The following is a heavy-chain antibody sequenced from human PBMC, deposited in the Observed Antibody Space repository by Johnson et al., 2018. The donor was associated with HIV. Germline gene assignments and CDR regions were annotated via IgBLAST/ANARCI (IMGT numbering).Heavy chain of an antibody. CDR3: AKDLFTEREDDAFDI. CDR1: GFTFSDYY. J-gene: IGHJ3*02. D-gene: IGHD1-26*01. Sequence: QVQLVESGGGLVKPGGSLRLSCAASGFTFSDYYMSWIRQAPGKGLEWVSYISSSGSTIYYADSVKGRFNISRDNAKNSLYLQMNSLRAEDTAVYYCAKDLFTEREDDAFDIWGQGTMVTVSS. CDR2: ISSSGSTI. V-gene: IGHV3-11*04.